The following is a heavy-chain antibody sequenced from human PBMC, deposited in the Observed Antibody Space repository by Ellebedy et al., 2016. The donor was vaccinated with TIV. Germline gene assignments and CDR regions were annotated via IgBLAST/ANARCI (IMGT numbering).Heavy chain of an antibody. D-gene: IGHD1-26*01. CDR3: ARRGNYLGDAFDM. CDR1: GFTFGSYG. CDR2: ISYDGRRK. J-gene: IGHJ3*02. V-gene: IGHV3-33*01. Sequence: GESLKISCAASGFTFGSYGMHWVRQAPGKGLECIAVISYDGRRKYYADSVKGRFTVSRDDSKNTLYLHMSSLRVEDTALYYCARRGNYLGDAFDMWGHGAVVIVSS.